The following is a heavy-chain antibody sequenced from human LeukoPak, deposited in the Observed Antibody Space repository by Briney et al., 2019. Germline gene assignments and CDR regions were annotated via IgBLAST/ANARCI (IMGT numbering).Heavy chain of an antibody. D-gene: IGHD3-22*01. CDR3: ARRGNDYESSGYYFEY. CDR1: GFTFSNAW. J-gene: IGHJ4*02. Sequence: GGSLRLSCAASGFTFSNAWMSWVRQAPGKGLEWVGRIKSKTDGGTTDYAAPVKGRFTISRDDSKNTLYLQMNSLKTEDTAVYYCARRGNDYESSGYYFEYWGQGRLVTVSS. V-gene: IGHV3-15*01. CDR2: IKSKTDGGTT.